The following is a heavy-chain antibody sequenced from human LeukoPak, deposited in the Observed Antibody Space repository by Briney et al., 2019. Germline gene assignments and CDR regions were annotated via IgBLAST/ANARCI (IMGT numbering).Heavy chain of an antibody. D-gene: IGHD3-9*01. CDR2: IYHSGST. V-gene: IGHV4-38-2*02. Sequence: PSETLSLTCTVSGSSISSGYYWGWIRQPPGKGLEWIGSIYHSGSTYYNPSLKSRVTMSVDTSKNQFSLKLSSVTAADTAVYYCARGWDYDILTGYYHTFFDYWGQGTLVTVSS. CDR3: ARGWDYDILTGYYHTFFDY. J-gene: IGHJ4*02. CDR1: GSSISSGYY.